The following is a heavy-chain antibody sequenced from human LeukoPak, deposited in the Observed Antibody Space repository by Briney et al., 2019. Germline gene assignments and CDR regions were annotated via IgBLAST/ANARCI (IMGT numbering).Heavy chain of an antibody. Sequence: PGGSLRLSCAASGFSISRYWMAWLRQVPGKGLQWLANIKQDGTEEYYLDSVRGRFTISRDNAKNSLDLQMNSLRVEDTAVYFCSNEIYDNSYWGLGTLVTVSS. CDR2: IKQDGTEE. D-gene: IGHD5/OR15-5a*01. CDR1: GFSISRYW. J-gene: IGHJ4*02. CDR3: SNEIYDNSY. V-gene: IGHV3-7*01.